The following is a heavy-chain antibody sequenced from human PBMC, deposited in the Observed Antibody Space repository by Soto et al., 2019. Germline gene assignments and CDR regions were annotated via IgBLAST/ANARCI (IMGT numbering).Heavy chain of an antibody. V-gene: IGHV3-23*01. CDR3: AKRHSSGFDY. J-gene: IGHJ4*02. D-gene: IGHD6-19*01. Sequence: EVQLLESGGDLVQPGGSLRLSCAASGFTFNNYALSWVRQAPGKGLEWVSSISASGGSTYYAVSMKDRFTISRDNSKDTLYLQMSSLRAEDTAVYYCAKRHSSGFDYWGQGTLVNVSS. CDR1: GFTFNNYA. CDR2: ISASGGST.